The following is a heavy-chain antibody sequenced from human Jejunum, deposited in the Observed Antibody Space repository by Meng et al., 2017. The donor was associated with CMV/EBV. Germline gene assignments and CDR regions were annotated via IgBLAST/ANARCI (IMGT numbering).Heavy chain of an antibody. V-gene: IGHV4-4*02. CDR2: IPHRGSS. J-gene: IGHJ1*01. CDR3: LGGSGGSV. CDR1: GDSITNHNW. D-gene: IGHD3-10*01. Sequence: GPLTVTPAPPLSLACAVSGDSITNHNWWAGVRQPPGKGLGWIGEIPHRGSSAYNPSLKSRVSMSIDKSKNQFSLKLTSVTAADTAVYHCLGGSGGSVWGQGTLVTVSS.